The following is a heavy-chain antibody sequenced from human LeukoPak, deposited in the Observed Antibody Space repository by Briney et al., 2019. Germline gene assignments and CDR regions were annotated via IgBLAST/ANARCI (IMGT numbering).Heavy chain of an antibody. V-gene: IGHV3-23*01. Sequence: GGSLRLSCAASGFTFSSYAMSWVRQAPGKGLEWVSAISGSGGSTYYADSVKGRFTISRDNSKNTLYLQMNSLRAEDTAVYYCAKSGGSVTAIPPDVHWGQGTLVTVSS. J-gene: IGHJ4*02. CDR1: GFTFSSYA. CDR3: AKSGGSVTAIPPDVH. CDR2: ISGSGGST. D-gene: IGHD2-21*02.